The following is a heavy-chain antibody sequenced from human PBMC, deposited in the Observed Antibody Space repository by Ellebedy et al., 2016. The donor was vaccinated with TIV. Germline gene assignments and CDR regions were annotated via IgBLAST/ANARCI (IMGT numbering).Heavy chain of an antibody. CDR3: AREGYCTNGVCYTGEGAFDI. D-gene: IGHD2-8*01. V-gene: IGHV1-8*01. Sequence: AASVKVSCKASGYTFTSYDINWVRQATGQGLEWMGWMNPNSGNTGYAQKFQGRVTMTRNTSISTAYMELSSLRSEDTAVYYCAREGYCTNGVCYTGEGAFDIWGQGTMVTVSS. CDR1: GYTFTSYD. J-gene: IGHJ3*02. CDR2: MNPNSGNT.